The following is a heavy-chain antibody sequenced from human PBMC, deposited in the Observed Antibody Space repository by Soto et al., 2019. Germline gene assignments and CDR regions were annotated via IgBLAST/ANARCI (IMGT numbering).Heavy chain of an antibody. D-gene: IGHD3-9*01. CDR2: IVPLFGST. V-gene: IGHV1-69*01. CDR3: ARAGDLVTSNRPRGPFDI. Sequence: QVQLVQSGAEVKKPGSSVKVSCKASGGTFRSYTFSWVRQAPGQGLEWMGGIVPLFGSTNNAEVFQGRLTITSDESTTTVYMELTSLTSDDTAVYFCARAGDLVTSNRPRGPFDIWGQGTLVTVSS. J-gene: IGHJ3*02. CDR1: GGTFRSYT.